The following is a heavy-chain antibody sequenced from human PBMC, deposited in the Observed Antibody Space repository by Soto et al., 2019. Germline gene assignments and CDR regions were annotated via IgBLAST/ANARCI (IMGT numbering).Heavy chain of an antibody. J-gene: IGHJ4*02. V-gene: IGHV3-48*01. CDR1: GFTFSSYS. CDR3: ARDPPDPTVDY. D-gene: IGHD2-21*02. CDR2: ISSSSSTI. Sequence: PGGSLRLSCAASGFTFSSYSMNWVRQAPGKGLEWVSYISSSSSTIYYADSVKGRFTISRDNAKNSLYLQMNSLRAEDTAVYYCARDPPDPTVDYWGQGTLVTVSS.